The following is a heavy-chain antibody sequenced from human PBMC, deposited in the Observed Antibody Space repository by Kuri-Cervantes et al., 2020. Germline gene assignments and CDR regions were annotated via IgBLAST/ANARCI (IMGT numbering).Heavy chain of an antibody. CDR3: ASTSGLSGSALDS. CDR2: MYTSGNT. CDR1: GGSISSYY. Sequence: GSLRLSCIVSGGSISSYYWSWIRQPAGKRLEWIGRMYTSGNTNYNPSLKSRLTISLDKSKKHFSLTLTSVTAADTAVYYCASTSGLSGSALDSWGQGTLVTVSS. V-gene: IGHV4-4*07. J-gene: IGHJ5*01. D-gene: IGHD6-19*01.